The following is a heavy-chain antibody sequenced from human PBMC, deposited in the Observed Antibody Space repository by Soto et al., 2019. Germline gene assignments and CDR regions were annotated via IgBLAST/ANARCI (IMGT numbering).Heavy chain of an antibody. V-gene: IGHV3-30-3*01. J-gene: IGHJ5*02. CDR1: GFTFSSYA. Sequence: QVQLVESGGGVVQPGRSLRLSCAASGFTFSSYAMHWVRQAPGKGLEWVAVISYDGSNKYYADSVKGRFTISRDNSENPLYLQMNRLRAEDTAVSYCARDRITIFGARAARGWFAPWGQGTLVTVAS. CDR2: ISYDGSNK. D-gene: IGHD3-3*01. CDR3: ARDRITIFGARAARGWFAP.